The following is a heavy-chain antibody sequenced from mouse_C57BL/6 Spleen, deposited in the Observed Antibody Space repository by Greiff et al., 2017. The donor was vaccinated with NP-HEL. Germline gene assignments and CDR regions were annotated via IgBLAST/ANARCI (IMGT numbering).Heavy chain of an antibody. D-gene: IGHD2-5*01. CDR2: IYPRSGNT. Sequence: VQLQQSGAELARPGASVKLSCKASGYTFTSYGISWVKQRTGQGLEWIGEIYPRSGNTYYNEKFKGKATLTADKSSSTAYMELRSLTSADSAVYFAYYSNYEDGFDYWGQGTTLTVSS. J-gene: IGHJ2*01. CDR3: YYSNYEDGFDY. CDR1: GYTFTSYG. V-gene: IGHV1-81*01.